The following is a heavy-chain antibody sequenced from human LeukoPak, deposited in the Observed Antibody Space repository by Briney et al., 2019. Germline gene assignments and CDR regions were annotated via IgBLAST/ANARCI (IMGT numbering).Heavy chain of an antibody. D-gene: IGHD4-17*01. J-gene: IGHJ4*02. V-gene: IGHV4-59*01. CDR3: ARATNPDYGVYVFDY. CDR2: IYYSGST. CDR1: GGSISSYY. Sequence: PSETLSLTCTVSGGSISSYYWSWIRQPPGKGLEWIGYIYYSGSTNYNPSLKSRVTISVDTSKNQFSLKLSSVTAADTAVYYCARATNPDYGVYVFDYWGQGTLVTVSS.